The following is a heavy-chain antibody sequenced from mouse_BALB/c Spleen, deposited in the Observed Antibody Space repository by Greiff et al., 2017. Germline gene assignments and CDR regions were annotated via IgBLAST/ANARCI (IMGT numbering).Heavy chain of an antibody. J-gene: IGHJ4*01. Sequence: EVKLQESGPGLVKPSQSLSLTCSVTGYSITSGYYWNWIRQFPGNKLEWMGYISYDGSNNYNPSLKNRISITRDTSKNQFFLKLNSVTTEDTATYYCARGYGSSYENYYAMDYWGQGTSVTVSS. D-gene: IGHD1-1*01. V-gene: IGHV3-6*02. CDR3: ARGYGSSYENYYAMDY. CDR1: GYSITSGYY. CDR2: ISYDGSN.